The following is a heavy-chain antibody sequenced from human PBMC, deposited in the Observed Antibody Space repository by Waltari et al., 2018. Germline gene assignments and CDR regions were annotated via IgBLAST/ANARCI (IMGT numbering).Heavy chain of an antibody. CDR1: GGSISSHY. CDR3: ARDGAAAGLWAFDI. Sequence: QVQLQESGPGLVKPSETLSLTCTVSGGSISSHYWSWIRQPPGKGLEWIGYIYYSGSTNYNPSLKSRVTISVDTSKNQFSLKLSSVTAADTAVYYCARDGAAAGLWAFDIWGQGTMVTVSS. V-gene: IGHV4-59*11. D-gene: IGHD6-13*01. CDR2: IYYSGST. J-gene: IGHJ3*02.